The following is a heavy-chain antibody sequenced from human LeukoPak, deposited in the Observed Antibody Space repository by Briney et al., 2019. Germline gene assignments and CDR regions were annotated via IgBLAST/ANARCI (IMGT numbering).Heavy chain of an antibody. D-gene: IGHD3-10*01. CDR2: ISGGGVGRT. CDR1: GFTFRIYA. V-gene: IGHV3-23*01. J-gene: IGHJ3*01. Sequence: GGSLRLSCAASGFTFRIYAMTWVRQAPGKGLEWVSGISGGGVGRTDYADSVRGRFTISRDDSKNTMYLEMNSLTVEDTAVYFCAKEDPWFGDAFDLWGQGTLVTVSS. CDR3: AKEDPWFGDAFDL.